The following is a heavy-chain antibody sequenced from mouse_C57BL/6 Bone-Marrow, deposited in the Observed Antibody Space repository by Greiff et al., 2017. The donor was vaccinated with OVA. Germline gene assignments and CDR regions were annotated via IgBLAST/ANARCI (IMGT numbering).Heavy chain of an antibody. CDR2: IYPGDGDT. CDR3: ARFITTVGDY. D-gene: IGHD1-1*01. CDR1: GYAFSSSW. Sequence: VKLQESGPELVKPGASVKISCKASGYAFSSSWMNWVKQRPGKGLEWIGRIYPGDGDTNYNGKFKGKATLTAEKSSSTAYMQLSSLTSEDSAVYFCARFITTVGDYWGQGTTLTVSS. V-gene: IGHV1-82*01. J-gene: IGHJ2*01.